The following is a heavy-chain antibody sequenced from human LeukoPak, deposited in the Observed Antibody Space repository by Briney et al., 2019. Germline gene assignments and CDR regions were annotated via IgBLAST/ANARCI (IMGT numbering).Heavy chain of an antibody. CDR3: ARSPYSSSSQGTP. J-gene: IGHJ5*02. CDR1: GFTFSSYS. Sequence: GGSLRLSCAASGFTFSSYSMNWVRQAPGKGLEWVSSISSSSSYIYYADSVKGRFTISRDNSKNTLYLQMNSLRAEDTAVYYCARSPYSSSSQGTPWGQGTLVTVSS. V-gene: IGHV3-21*01. D-gene: IGHD6-13*01. CDR2: ISSSSSYI.